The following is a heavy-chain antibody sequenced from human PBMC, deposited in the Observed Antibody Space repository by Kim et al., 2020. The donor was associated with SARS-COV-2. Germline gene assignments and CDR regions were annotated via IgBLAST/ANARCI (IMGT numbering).Heavy chain of an antibody. Sequence: IVYADSVKGRFTLSKDNAKNSLYLQMNSLRAEDTALYYCAKDMGYYYGMDVWGQGTTVTVSS. D-gene: IGHD3-16*01. CDR3: AKDMGYYYGMDV. CDR2: I. V-gene: IGHV3-9*01. J-gene: IGHJ6*02.